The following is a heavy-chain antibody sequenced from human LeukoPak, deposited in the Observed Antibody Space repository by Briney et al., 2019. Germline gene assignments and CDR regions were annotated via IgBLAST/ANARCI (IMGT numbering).Heavy chain of an antibody. CDR3: ANSGWSPKA. Sequence: GGSLRLSCAASGFTFDDYGMSWVRQAPGKGLEWVAFIRYDGSKKYYADSVKGRFTISRDNSKNTLYLQMNSLRAEDTAVYSCANSGWSPKAWGQGTLVTVSS. J-gene: IGHJ5*02. D-gene: IGHD6-19*01. V-gene: IGHV3-30*02. CDR1: GFTFDDYG. CDR2: IRYDGSKK.